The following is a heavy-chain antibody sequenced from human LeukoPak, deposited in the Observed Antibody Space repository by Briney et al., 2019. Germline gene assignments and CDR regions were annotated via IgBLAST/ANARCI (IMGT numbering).Heavy chain of an antibody. D-gene: IGHD5-12*01. J-gene: IGHJ6*03. CDR3: ARGSLNVDIVATIRLESYYMDV. V-gene: IGHV1-2*02. Sequence: ASVKVSCKASGYTLSGYYMHWVRQAPGQGLEWMGWINPNTGGTNYAQKFQGRVTMTRDTSISTAYMELSRLRSDDTAVYYCARGSLNVDIVATIRLESYYMDVWGKGTTVTVSS. CDR1: GYTLSGYY. CDR2: INPNTGGT.